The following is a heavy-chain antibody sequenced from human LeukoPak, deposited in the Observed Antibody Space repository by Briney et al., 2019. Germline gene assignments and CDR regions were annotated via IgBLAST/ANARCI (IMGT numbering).Heavy chain of an antibody. CDR3: IADVPSIDTQFDY. CDR1: GFTFPHAW. V-gene: IGHV3-15*01. Sequence: GGSLRLSCAASGFTFPHAWVNWVRQAPGKGPEWVGHIRSGGATDYAAPVKGRFTMSRDDSKNTVYLQMNSLKTEDTGMYHCIADVPSIDTQFDYWGQGTLVTVPS. J-gene: IGHJ4*02. CDR2: IRSGGAT. D-gene: IGHD3-9*01.